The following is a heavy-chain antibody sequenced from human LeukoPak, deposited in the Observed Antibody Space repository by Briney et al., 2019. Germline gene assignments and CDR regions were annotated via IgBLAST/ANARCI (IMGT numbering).Heavy chain of an antibody. CDR2: ISDNGGST. V-gene: IGHV3-23*01. D-gene: IGHD6-19*01. CDR1: GFTFRSYA. CDR3: AKDRYSSSHDAFDI. Sequence: GGSLGLSCAASGFTFRSYAMSWVRQAPGKGLEWVSAISDNGGSTYYADSVKGRFTISRDNSKNTLYLQVNSLRVEDTAVYYCAKDRYSSSHDAFDIWGQGTMVTVSS. J-gene: IGHJ3*02.